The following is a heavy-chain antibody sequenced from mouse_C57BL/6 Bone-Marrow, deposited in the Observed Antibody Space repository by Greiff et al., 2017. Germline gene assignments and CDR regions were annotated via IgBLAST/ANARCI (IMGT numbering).Heavy chain of an antibody. Sequence: EVKLMESGGGLVQSGRSLRLSCATSGFTFSDFYMEWVRQAPGKGLEWIAASRNKANDYTTEYSASVKGRFIVSRDTSQSILYLQMNALRAEDTAIYYCARDAGTYYDYDRAMDYWGQGTSVTVSS. CDR2: SRNKANDYTT. CDR1: GFTFSDFY. J-gene: IGHJ4*01. V-gene: IGHV7-1*01. CDR3: ARDAGTYYDYDRAMDY. D-gene: IGHD2-4*01.